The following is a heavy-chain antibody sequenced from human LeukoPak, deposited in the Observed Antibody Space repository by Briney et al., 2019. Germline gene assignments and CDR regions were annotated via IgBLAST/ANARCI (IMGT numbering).Heavy chain of an antibody. CDR1: GFTFDDYA. J-gene: IGHJ4*02. CDR3: AKDREGYYGSGSMAY. CDR2: ISWNSGSI. D-gene: IGHD3-10*01. Sequence: GRSLRLSCAASGFTFDDYAMHWVRQAPGKGLEWVSGISWNSGSIGYADSVKGRFTISRDNAKNSLYLQMNSLRAEDTALYYCAKDREGYYGSGSMAYWGQGTLVTVSS. V-gene: IGHV3-9*01.